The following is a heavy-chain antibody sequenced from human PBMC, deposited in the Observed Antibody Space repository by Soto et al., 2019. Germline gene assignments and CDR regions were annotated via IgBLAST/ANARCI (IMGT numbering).Heavy chain of an antibody. Sequence: ESGGGVVQPGRSLRLSCTDSGFTFSSFGMHWDRQAPGKGLEWVAGISYDGSHVYYADSVKARFTISRDYSKNTLFLQMTSLRPEDTAAYYCAKEGRGVGATTIDFQHWGQGTLVTVSS. J-gene: IGHJ1*01. V-gene: IGHV3-30*18. CDR2: ISYDGSHV. CDR3: AKEGRGVGATTIDFQH. CDR1: GFTFSSFG. D-gene: IGHD1-26*01.